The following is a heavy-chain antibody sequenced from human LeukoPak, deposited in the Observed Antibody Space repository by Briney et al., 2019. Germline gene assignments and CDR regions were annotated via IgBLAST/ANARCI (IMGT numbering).Heavy chain of an antibody. CDR2: ISYGGST. CDR1: GSSFSSSGYY. Sequence: SETLSLTCTVSGSSFSSSGYYWGWIRQPPGKGLEWIGSISYGGSTYYNPSVSVKSPVTISVHTSRNQFSLKLTSVTAADTAVYYCARVLPLDIVVLPWGQGTLVTVSS. J-gene: IGHJ4*02. CDR3: ARVLPLDIVVLP. V-gene: IGHV4-39*07. D-gene: IGHD2-2*03.